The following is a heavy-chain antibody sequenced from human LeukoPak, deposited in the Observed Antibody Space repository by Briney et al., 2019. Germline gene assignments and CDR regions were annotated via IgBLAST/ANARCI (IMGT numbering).Heavy chain of an antibody. CDR3: AREGITGIVGRGFDY. CDR2: IRYDGSDK. J-gene: IGHJ4*02. V-gene: IGHV3-30*02. CDR1: GFTFSNYD. Sequence: GGSLRLSCVASGFTFSNYDMHWVRRAPGKGLEWVTFIRYDGSDKYYVDSVKGRFAISRDISKNTLYLQMNSLRAEDTAVYYCAREGITGIVGRGFDYWGQGTLVTVSS. D-gene: IGHD1-20*01.